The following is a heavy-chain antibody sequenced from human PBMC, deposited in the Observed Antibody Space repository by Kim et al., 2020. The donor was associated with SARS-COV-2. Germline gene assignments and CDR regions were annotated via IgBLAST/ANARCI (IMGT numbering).Heavy chain of an antibody. D-gene: IGHD4-17*01. CDR1: GFTFTTPA. CDR3: SAAERNTVEFDY. CDR2: IVVGSGNT. J-gene: IGHJ4*02. V-gene: IGHV1-58*01. Sequence: SVKVSCSGFTFTTPAVQWVRQARGQRLEWIGWIVVGSGNTQYAQKFQGRVTITRDMSTTTAYMELNSLESDDTAVYYCSAAERNTVEFDYWGQGTLVTVSS.